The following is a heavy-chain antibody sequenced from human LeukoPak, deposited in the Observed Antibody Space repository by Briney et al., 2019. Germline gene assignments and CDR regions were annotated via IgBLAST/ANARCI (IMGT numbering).Heavy chain of an antibody. CDR1: GFTFSSYG. Sequence: GRSLRLSCAASGFTFSSYGMHWVRQAPGKGLEWVAVISYDGSNKYYADSVKGLFTISRDNSKNTLYLQMNSLRAEDTAVYYCAKACGYSSGWYSVYYYYGMDVWGQGTTVTVSS. CDR2: ISYDGSNK. CDR3: AKACGYSSGWYSVYYYYGMDV. J-gene: IGHJ6*02. D-gene: IGHD6-19*01. V-gene: IGHV3-30*18.